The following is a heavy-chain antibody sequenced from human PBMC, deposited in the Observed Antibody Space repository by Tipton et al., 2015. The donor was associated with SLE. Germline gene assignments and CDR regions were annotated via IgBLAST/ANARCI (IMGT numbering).Heavy chain of an antibody. Sequence: TLSLTCTVSGGSISSYYWSWIRQPPGKGLEWIGYIYYSGSTNYNPSLKSRVTISVDTSKNQFSLKLSSVTAADTAVYYCARVGFYDSSGYPYYYYYYYMDVWGKGTTVTVSS. CDR1: GGSISSYY. CDR2: IYYSGST. D-gene: IGHD3-22*01. V-gene: IGHV4-59*01. CDR3: ARVGFYDSSGYPYYYYYYYMDV. J-gene: IGHJ6*03.